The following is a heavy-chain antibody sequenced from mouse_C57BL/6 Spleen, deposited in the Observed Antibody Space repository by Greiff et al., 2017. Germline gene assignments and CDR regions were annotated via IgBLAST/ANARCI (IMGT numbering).Heavy chain of an antibody. Sequence: QVQLQQSGPGLVQPPQSLSISCTVSGFSLTSYGVHWVRQSPGKGLEWLGVIGSGGSTDYNAAFMARLSINKDNSKSQVFFKMNSLQADDTAIYSCAKTDYVDEGYFEVWGTGTTVTVSS. CDR2: IGSGGST. CDR3: AKTDYVDEGYFEV. J-gene: IGHJ1*03. CDR1: GFSLTSYG. V-gene: IGHV2-5*01. D-gene: IGHD2-13*01.